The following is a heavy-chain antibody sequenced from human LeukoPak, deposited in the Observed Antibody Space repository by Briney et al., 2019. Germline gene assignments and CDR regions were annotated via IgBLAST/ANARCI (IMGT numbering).Heavy chain of an antibody. CDR3: ASVDYYDSSGYYPDAFDI. Sequence: GGSLRLSCTASGFTFSSYSMNWVRQAPGKGLEWVSYISSSGSTIYYADSVKGRFTISRDNAKNSLYLQMNSLRAEDTAVYYCASVDYYDSSGYYPDAFDIWGQGTMVTVSS. D-gene: IGHD3-22*01. J-gene: IGHJ3*02. CDR2: ISSSGSTI. CDR1: GFTFSSYS. V-gene: IGHV3-48*04.